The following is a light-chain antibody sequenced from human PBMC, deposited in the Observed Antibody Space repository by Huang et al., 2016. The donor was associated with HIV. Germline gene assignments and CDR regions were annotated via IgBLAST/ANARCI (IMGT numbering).Light chain of an antibody. J-gene: IGKJ4*01. Sequence: EIILTQSPATLSLSPGERATLSCRASQSVSSYLAWYQQKPGQAPRLLIYDASNRATGIPARFSGSGSGTYFTLTISSLEPEDFAVYYCQQRSNRPPLTFGGGTKVEIK. V-gene: IGKV3-11*01. CDR1: QSVSSY. CDR3: QQRSNRPPLT. CDR2: DAS.